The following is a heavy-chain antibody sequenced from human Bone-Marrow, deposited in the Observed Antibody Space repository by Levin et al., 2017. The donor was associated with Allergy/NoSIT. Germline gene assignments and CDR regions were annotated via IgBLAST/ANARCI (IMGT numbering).Heavy chain of an antibody. V-gene: IGHV3-9*01. CDR2: ISWNSGSI. J-gene: IGHJ6*02. D-gene: IGHD3-3*01. Sequence: GGSLRLSCAASGFTFDDYAMHWVRQAPGKGLEWVSGISWNSGSIGYADSVKGRFTISRDNAKNSLYLQMNSLRAEDTALYYCAKGQRITIFGDGMDVWGQGTTVTVSS. CDR1: GFTFDDYA. CDR3: AKGQRITIFGDGMDV.